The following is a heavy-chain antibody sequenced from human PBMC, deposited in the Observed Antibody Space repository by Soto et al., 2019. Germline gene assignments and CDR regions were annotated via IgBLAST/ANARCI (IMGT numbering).Heavy chain of an antibody. J-gene: IGHJ4*02. Sequence: PSETLSITCTFSGGSISISTYDWGWIRQPPGKGLEWIGSVYYSGSTYYNPSLKSRVTISVDTSNNQFSLKQNSVTAADTAVYYCARHQYYYDSSGYTLDYWGQGTLVTVSS. CDR1: GGSISISTYD. CDR2: VYYSGST. CDR3: ARHQYYYDSSGYTLDY. D-gene: IGHD3-22*01. V-gene: IGHV4-39*01.